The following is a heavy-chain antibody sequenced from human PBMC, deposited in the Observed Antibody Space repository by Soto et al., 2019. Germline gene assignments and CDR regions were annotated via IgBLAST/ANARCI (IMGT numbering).Heavy chain of an antibody. D-gene: IGHD2-15*01. Sequence: QVQLVQSGAEVKKSGASVKISCKASGYSFTGYYIHWVRQAPGQGFEWMGEISPNSGGTKYAQKFQGRVTMTRDTSITTVYMDLSNLSPDDTAVYYCARDVRGRGALDYWGQGTLVTVSS. J-gene: IGHJ4*02. CDR3: ARDVRGRGALDY. V-gene: IGHV1-2*02. CDR1: GYSFTGYY. CDR2: ISPNSGGT.